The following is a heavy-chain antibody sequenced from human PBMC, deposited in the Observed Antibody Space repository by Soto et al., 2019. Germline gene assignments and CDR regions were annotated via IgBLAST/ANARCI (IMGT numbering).Heavy chain of an antibody. V-gene: IGHV1-18*01. Sequence: QVQLVQSGAEVKKPGASVKVSCKASGYTFTSYGISWVRQAPGQGLKWMGWISAYNGNTNYAQKLQGRVTMTTDTPTSTAYMELRSLRSDDTAVYYCARVPNSRGGRYYCCGMDVWGQGTTVTVSS. CDR1: GYTFTSYG. CDR2: ISAYNGNT. D-gene: IGHD2-15*01. CDR3: ARVPNSRGGRYYCCGMDV. J-gene: IGHJ6*02.